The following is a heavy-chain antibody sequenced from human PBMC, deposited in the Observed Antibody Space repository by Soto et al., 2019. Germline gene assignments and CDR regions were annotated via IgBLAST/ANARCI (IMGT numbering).Heavy chain of an antibody. Sequence: GGSLRLSCAASGFTFSSYSMNWVRQAPGKGLEWVSSISSSSSYIYYADSVKGRFTISRDNAKNSLYLQMNSLRAEDTAVYYCARDQNPGLYNWNCLDVWGKGTTVTVSS. CDR2: ISSSSSYI. V-gene: IGHV3-21*01. CDR1: GFTFSSYS. CDR3: ARDQNPGLYNWNCLDV. J-gene: IGHJ6*04. D-gene: IGHD1-7*01.